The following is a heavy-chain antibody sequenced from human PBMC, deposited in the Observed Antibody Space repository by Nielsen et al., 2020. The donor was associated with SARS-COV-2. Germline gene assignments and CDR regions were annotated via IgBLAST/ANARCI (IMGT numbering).Heavy chain of an antibody. V-gene: IGHV3-11*01. Sequence: GESLKISCAASGFSFSDSYMSWIRQAPGKGLEWVSQITSSGSPTYYVDSVKGRFTISRDNAKNSLYLQMNNVRAEDTAVYYCARSSFGELLSPFDYWGQGTLVTVSS. CDR3: ARSSFGELLSPFDY. CDR2: ITSSGSPT. D-gene: IGHD3-10*01. J-gene: IGHJ4*02. CDR1: GFSFSDSY.